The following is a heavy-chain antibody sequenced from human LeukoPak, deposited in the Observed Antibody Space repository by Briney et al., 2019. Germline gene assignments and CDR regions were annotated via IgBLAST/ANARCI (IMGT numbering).Heavy chain of an antibody. CDR2: ISLSSTSI. D-gene: IGHD6-13*01. V-gene: IGHV3-48*01. Sequence: PGGSLRLSCAASGFTFSNYNMTWVRQAPGKGLEWVSYISLSSTSIYYADSVKGRFTISRDNAKNSLYLQMNSLRAEDSAIYYCAREPTYTSSWYSTCDYWGQGTLVTVSS. CDR1: GFTFSNYN. J-gene: IGHJ4*02. CDR3: AREPTYTSSWYSTCDY.